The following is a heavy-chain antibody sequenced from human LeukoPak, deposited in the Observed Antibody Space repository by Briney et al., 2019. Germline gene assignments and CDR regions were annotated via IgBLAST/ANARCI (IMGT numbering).Heavy chain of an antibody. J-gene: IGHJ4*02. CDR3: ATLSDYYDSSGYYFGY. V-gene: IGHV1-18*01. D-gene: IGHD3-22*01. Sequence: GASVKVSCKASGYTFTSYGISWVRQAPGQGLEWMGWTSAYNGNTNYAQKLQGRVTMTTDTSTSTAYMELRSLRSDDTAVYYCATLSDYYDSSGYYFGYWGQGTLVTVSS. CDR2: TSAYNGNT. CDR1: GYTFTSYG.